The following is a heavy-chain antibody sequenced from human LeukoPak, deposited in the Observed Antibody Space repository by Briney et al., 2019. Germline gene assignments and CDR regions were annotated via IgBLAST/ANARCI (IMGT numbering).Heavy chain of an antibody. J-gene: IGHJ3*02. Sequence: GGSLRLSCAASGFTFSSYSMNWVRQAPGKGLEWVSSISSSSSYIYYADSVKGRFTISRDNAKNSLYLQMNSLRAEDTAVYYCASFPLRLGELSLVDIWGQGTMATVSS. CDR2: ISSSSSYI. D-gene: IGHD3-16*02. V-gene: IGHV3-21*01. CDR3: ASFPLRLGELSLVDI. CDR1: GFTFSSYS.